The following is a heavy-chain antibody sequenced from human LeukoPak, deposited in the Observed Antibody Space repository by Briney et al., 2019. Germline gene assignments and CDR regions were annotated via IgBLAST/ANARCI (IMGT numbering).Heavy chain of an antibody. Sequence: SETLSLTCTVSGYSISSGYYWGWIRQPPGKGLEWIGSIYHSGSTYYNPSLKSRVTISVDTSKNQFSLKLSSVTAADTAVYYCARVSQPRITMVRGVSNLFDYWGQGTLVTVSS. CDR1: GYSISSGYY. CDR2: IYHSGST. J-gene: IGHJ4*02. CDR3: ARVSQPRITMVRGVSNLFDY. D-gene: IGHD3-10*01. V-gene: IGHV4-38-2*02.